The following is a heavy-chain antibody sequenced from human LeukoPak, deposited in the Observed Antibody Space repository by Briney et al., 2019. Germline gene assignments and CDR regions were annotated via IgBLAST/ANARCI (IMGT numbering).Heavy chain of an antibody. CDR3: ARGPGTWYYY. Sequence: SETLSLTCAVYGGSFSGYYWSWIRQPPGKGLEWIGEINHSGSTNYNPSLKSRVTISVDTSKNQFSLKLSSVTAADTAVYYCARGPGTWYYYWGQGTLVTVSS. J-gene: IGHJ4*02. CDR2: INHSGST. V-gene: IGHV4-34*01. D-gene: IGHD6-13*01. CDR1: GGSFSGYY.